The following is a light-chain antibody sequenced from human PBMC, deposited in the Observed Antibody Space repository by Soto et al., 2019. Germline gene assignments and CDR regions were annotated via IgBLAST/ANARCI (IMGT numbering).Light chain of an antibody. CDR3: CSSAANYSLV. V-gene: IGLV2-11*01. Sequence: QSVLTQPRSVSGSPGQSVTISCTGASSDVGGYKYVSWYLQHPGKAPKLLIYDVTKRPSGVPDRFSGSKSGNTASLTISGLQAEDEADYYCCSSAANYSLVFGGVTKVTV. J-gene: IGLJ1*01. CDR2: DVT. CDR1: SSDVGGYKY.